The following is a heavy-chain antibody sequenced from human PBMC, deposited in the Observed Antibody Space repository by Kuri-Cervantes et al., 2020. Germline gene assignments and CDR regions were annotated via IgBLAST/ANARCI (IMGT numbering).Heavy chain of an antibody. CDR3: AKAPKKSIAAAEQLGYFQH. Sequence: GESLKISCAASGFTFSSYSMNWVRQAPGKGLEWVSSISSSSSYIYYADSVKGRFTISRDNAKNSLYLQMNSLRAEDTAVYYCAKAPKKSIAAAEQLGYFQHWGQGTLVTVSS. D-gene: IGHD6-13*01. J-gene: IGHJ1*01. CDR1: GFTFSSYS. CDR2: ISSSSSYI. V-gene: IGHV3-21*01.